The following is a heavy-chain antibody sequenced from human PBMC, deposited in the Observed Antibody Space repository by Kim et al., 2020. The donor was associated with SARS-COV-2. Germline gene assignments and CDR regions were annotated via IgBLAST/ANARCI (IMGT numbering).Heavy chain of an antibody. Sequence: ADSVRGRLTITRDNAKNSLYLQMNSLRAEDTAVYYCARGGGIAVAAPFDYWGQGTLVTVSS. V-gene: IGHV3-21*01. D-gene: IGHD6-19*01. J-gene: IGHJ4*02. CDR3: ARGGGIAVAAPFDY.